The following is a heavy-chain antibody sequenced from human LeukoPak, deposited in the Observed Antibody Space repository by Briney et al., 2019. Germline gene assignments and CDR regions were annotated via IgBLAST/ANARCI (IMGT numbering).Heavy chain of an antibody. CDR2: ISPSGST. CDR1: GGSINGGNYY. J-gene: IGHJ4*02. Sequence: PSETLSLTCTVSGGSINGGNYYWTWLRQPAGKGLEWIGRISPSGSTNPNPSLTSRVTVSVDTSKNQFSLKLNFVTAADTAVYYCARVSYQEGVDYWGQGTLVTVSS. V-gene: IGHV4-61*02. CDR3: ARVSYQEGVDY. D-gene: IGHD2-2*01.